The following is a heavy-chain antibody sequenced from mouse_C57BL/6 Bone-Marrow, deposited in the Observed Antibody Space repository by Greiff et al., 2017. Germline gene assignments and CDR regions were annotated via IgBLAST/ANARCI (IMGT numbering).Heavy chain of an antibody. CDR1: GFNIKDDY. CDR3: RSSAWFAY. D-gene: IGHD1-3*01. J-gene: IGHJ3*01. Sequence: VQLQQPGAELVRPGASVKLSCTASGFNIKDDYMHWVKQRPEQGLEWIGWIDPENGDTEYASKFQGKATITADTSSNTAYLQLSSLTSEDTAVYYCRSSAWFAYWGQGTLVTVSA. V-gene: IGHV14-4*01. CDR2: IDPENGDT.